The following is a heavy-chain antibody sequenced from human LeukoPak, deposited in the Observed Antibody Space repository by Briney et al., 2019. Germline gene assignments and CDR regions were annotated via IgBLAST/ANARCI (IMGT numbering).Heavy chain of an antibody. Sequence: SETLSPTCGVYDGSLINYYCHWIRQAPGKGLEWIGEIGHGGITKHNPSLKSRVTMSQDTSKRQFSLKMNSMTAADTGVYYCGIFMDVVPGSMSWGLGTLVTVSS. CDR2: IGHGGIT. V-gene: IGHV4-34*01. D-gene: IGHD2-2*01. J-gene: IGHJ4*02. CDR3: GIFMDVVPGSMS. CDR1: DGSLINYY.